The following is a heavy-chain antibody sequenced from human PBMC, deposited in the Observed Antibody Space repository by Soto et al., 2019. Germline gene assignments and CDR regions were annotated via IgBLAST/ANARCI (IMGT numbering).Heavy chain of an antibody. CDR3: AHELWFGDRWFDP. D-gene: IGHD3-10*01. CDR1: GFSLSTSGVG. CDR2: ISWDDDK. J-gene: IGHJ5*02. Sequence: QITLKESGPTLVKPTQTLTLTCTFSGFSLSTSGVGVGWIRQPPGKALEWLALISWDDDKRYSPSLKSRLNSTKHTSKIHVLLTMTNMDHVDTATYSCAHELWFGDRWFDPCGQGTLVTVAS. V-gene: IGHV2-5*02.